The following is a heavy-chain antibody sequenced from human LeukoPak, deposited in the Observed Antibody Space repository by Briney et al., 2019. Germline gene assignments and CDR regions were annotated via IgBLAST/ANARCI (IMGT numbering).Heavy chain of an antibody. CDR1: GGSISSYY. CDR3: ARGVFGVVMSHYYYYMDV. V-gene: IGHV4-4*07. CDR2: IYTSGST. J-gene: IGHJ6*03. D-gene: IGHD3-3*01. Sequence: PSETLSLTCTVSGGSISSYYWSWIRQPAGKGLEWIGRIYTSGSTNYNPSLKSRVTMSVDTSKNQFSLKLSSVTAADTAVYYCARGVFGVVMSHYYYYMDVWGKGTTVTVSS.